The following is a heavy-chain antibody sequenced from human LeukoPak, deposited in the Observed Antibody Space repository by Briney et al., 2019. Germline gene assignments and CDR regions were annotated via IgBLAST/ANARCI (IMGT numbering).Heavy chain of an antibody. CDR3: ARQKYCSGASCFVVTDPFEY. Sequence: PGESPKISCKAAGYIFASYWIGWVRQMPGKGLEWMGIIYPSDSDTRYSPSFQGQVTFSVDQSTNTAFLQWSTLRASDSATYYCARQKYCSGASCFVVTDPFEYWGQGTQVIVSS. V-gene: IGHV5-51*01. CDR1: GYIFASYW. CDR2: IYPSDSDT. J-gene: IGHJ4*02. D-gene: IGHD2-15*01.